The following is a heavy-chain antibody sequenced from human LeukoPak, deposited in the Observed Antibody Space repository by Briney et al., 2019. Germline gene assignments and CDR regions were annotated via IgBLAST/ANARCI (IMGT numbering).Heavy chain of an antibody. V-gene: IGHV4-4*02. CDR2: IYHSGST. Sequence: SETLSLTCAVSGGSISSSNWWSWVRQPPGKGLEWIGEIYHSGSTNYNPSLKSRVTISVDKSKNQFSLKLSSVTAADTAVYYCARWVTNSHYYYMDVWGKGTTVTVSS. CDR1: GGSISSSNW. D-gene: IGHD4-17*01. CDR3: ARWVTNSHYYYMDV. J-gene: IGHJ6*03.